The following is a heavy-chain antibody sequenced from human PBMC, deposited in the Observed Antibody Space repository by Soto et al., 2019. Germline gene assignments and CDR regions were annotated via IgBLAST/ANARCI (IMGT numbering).Heavy chain of an antibody. Sequence: SETLSLTCAVSGGSISSSNWWSWVRQPPGKGLEWIGEIYHSGSTNYNPSLKSRVTISVDKPKNQFSLNLSSVTAADTAVYYCARHTTMVLFDCWGQGTLVTVSS. CDR2: IYHSGST. J-gene: IGHJ4*02. CDR3: ARHTTMVLFDC. D-gene: IGHD5-18*01. CDR1: GGSISSSNW. V-gene: IGHV4-4*02.